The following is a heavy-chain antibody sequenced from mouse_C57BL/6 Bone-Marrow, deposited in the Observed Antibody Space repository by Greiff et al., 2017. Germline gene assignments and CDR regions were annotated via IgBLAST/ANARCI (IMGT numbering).Heavy chain of an antibody. V-gene: IGHV1-69*01. D-gene: IGHD1-1*01. Sequence: QVQLQQPGAELVMPGASVKLSCKASGYTFTSYWMHWVKQRPGQGLEWIGEIDPSDSYTNYNQKFKGKSTLTVDKSSSTAYMQLSSLTSEDSAVYYCARSTITTVGCYWYFDVWGTGTTVTVSS. CDR3: ARSTITTVGCYWYFDV. CDR1: GYTFTSYW. J-gene: IGHJ1*03. CDR2: IDPSDSYT.